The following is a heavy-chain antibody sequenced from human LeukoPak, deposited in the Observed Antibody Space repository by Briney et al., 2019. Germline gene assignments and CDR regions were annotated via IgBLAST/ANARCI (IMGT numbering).Heavy chain of an antibody. CDR3: AKGPPRIAAGGTGGY. J-gene: IGHJ4*02. CDR2: IYFEGGKR. V-gene: IGHV3-33*06. Sequence: GRTLRLSCAVSGLTLSNFASHWVSHPPGKGLEWVSVIYFEGGKRYYADSAKGRFTISRHNPKHTLYRPKNGQRAEDTAVYYCAKGPPRIAAGGTGGYWGQGTLVTVSS. CDR1: GLTLSNFA. D-gene: IGHD6-13*01.